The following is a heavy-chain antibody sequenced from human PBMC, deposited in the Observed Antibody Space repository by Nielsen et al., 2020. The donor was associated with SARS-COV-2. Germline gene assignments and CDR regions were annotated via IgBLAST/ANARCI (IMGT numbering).Heavy chain of an antibody. V-gene: IGHV5-10-1*01. Sequence: VRQMPGKGLEWMGRIDPSDSYTNYSPSFQGHVTISADKSISTAYLQWSSLKASDTAMYYCARHVISHDYGDYVAQAYYYGMDVWGQGTTVTVSS. J-gene: IGHJ6*02. D-gene: IGHD4-17*01. CDR2: IDPSDSYT. CDR3: ARHVISHDYGDYVAQAYYYGMDV.